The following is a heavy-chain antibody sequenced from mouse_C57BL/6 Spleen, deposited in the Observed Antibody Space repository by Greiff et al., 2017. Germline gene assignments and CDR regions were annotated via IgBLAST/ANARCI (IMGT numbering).Heavy chain of an antibody. CDR1: GYTFTCYG. Sequence: QVQLQQSGAELARPGASVKLSCKSTGYTFTCYGISWVKKRTGQGLELVGAIYRRSGSTYYNETFKGKATLTADKSSSTAYMELRSLTSEDSAVYFCARKPPLGYWGQGTTLTVSS. J-gene: IGHJ2*01. D-gene: IGHD3-3*01. V-gene: IGHV1-81*01. CDR3: ARKPPLGY. CDR2: IYRRSGST.